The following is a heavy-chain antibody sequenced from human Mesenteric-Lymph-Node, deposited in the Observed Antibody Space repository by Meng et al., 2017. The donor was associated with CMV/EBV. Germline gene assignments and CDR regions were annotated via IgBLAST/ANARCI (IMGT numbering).Heavy chain of an antibody. CDR3: ARAYWGATNPFDY. CDR1: GGSIRGFC. Sequence: CPVPGGSIRGFCWTWIRRTAGMGLEWIGYISSSGGTCYTPSLECRVTISVDTSKNQFSLMLNSVTAADAAVYYCARAYWGATNPFDYWGQGSLVTVSS. CDR2: ISSSGGT. D-gene: IGHD1-26*01. J-gene: IGHJ4*02. V-gene: IGHV4-59*08.